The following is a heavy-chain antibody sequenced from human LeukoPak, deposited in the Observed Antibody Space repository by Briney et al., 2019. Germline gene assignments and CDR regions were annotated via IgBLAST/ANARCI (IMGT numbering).Heavy chain of an antibody. Sequence: GESLRLSCAASGFTFSSYSMNWVRQAPGKGLEWVSSISSSSSYIYYADSVKGRFTISRDNAKNSLYLQMNSLRAEDTAVYYCARDKGEEFHDAFDIWGQGTMVTVSS. CDR3: ARDKGEEFHDAFDI. J-gene: IGHJ3*02. D-gene: IGHD1-26*01. CDR2: ISSSSSYI. V-gene: IGHV3-21*01. CDR1: GFTFSSYS.